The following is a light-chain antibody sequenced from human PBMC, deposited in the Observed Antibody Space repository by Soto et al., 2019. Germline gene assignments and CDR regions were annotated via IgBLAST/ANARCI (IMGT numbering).Light chain of an antibody. J-gene: IGLJ2*01. Sequence: QLVLTQSPSASASLGASVKLTCTLSSGHSNYAIAWHQQQPEKGPRYLMNLNNDGSHIKGDGIPDRFSGSSSGAERYLTISSLQSEDEADYYCQTWGTDSVVFGGGTKLTVL. V-gene: IGLV4-69*01. CDR2: LNNDGSH. CDR1: SGHSNYA. CDR3: QTWGTDSVV.